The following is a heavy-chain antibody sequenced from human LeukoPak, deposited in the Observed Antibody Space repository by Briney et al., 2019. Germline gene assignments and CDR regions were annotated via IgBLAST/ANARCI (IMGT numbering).Heavy chain of an antibody. Sequence: GESLKISCKGSGYSFTSYWIGWVRQMPGKGLEWMGIIYPGDSDTRYSPSFQGQVTISADKSISIAYLQWSSLKASDIAMFYCARTVTVTTGIDAFDIWGQGTMVTVSS. V-gene: IGHV5-51*01. CDR3: ARTVTVTTGIDAFDI. CDR2: IYPGDSDT. D-gene: IGHD4-17*01. CDR1: GYSFTSYW. J-gene: IGHJ3*02.